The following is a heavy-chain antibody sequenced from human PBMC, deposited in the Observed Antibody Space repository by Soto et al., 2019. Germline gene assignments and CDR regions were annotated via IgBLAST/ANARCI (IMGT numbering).Heavy chain of an antibody. J-gene: IGHJ6*02. CDR3: ASRGSGWYDYYYGMDV. CDR2: INHRGST. CDR1: GGSFSGYY. V-gene: IGHV4-34*01. D-gene: IGHD6-19*01. Sequence: SETLTLTCAVYGGSFSGYYWSWIRQPPGKGLEWIGEINHRGSTNYNPALQSRVTISVDTSKNQFSLKMSSVTAADTDVYYCASRGSGWYDYYYGMDVWGQGTTVTVSS.